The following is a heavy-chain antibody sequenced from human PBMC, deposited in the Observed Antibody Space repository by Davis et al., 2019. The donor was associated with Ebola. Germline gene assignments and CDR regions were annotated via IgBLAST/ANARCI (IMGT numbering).Heavy chain of an antibody. Sequence: MPSETLSLTCTVSGGSISSTDYSWGWVRQPPGRGLEWIGYMFDPSNTYYNPSLRSRVTISVDTSKNQFSLRLSSVTAADTAIYYCARANTGMVPPEIDSWGRGTLVTVSS. CDR2: MFDPSNT. V-gene: IGHV4-39*07. CDR1: GGSISSTDYS. CDR3: ARANTGMVPPEIDS. D-gene: IGHD5-18*01. J-gene: IGHJ4*02.